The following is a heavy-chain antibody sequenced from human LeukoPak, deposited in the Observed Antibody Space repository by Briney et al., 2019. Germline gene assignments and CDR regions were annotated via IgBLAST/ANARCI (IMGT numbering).Heavy chain of an antibody. J-gene: IGHJ4*02. D-gene: IGHD3-9*01. V-gene: IGHV3-7*01. CDR3: AREALYDWLLPLDY. Sequence: PGGSLRLSCAASGFTFSSYWMSWVRQAPGKGLEWVANIKKDGSEKYYVDSVKGRFTISRDNAKTSLYLQMNSLRAEDTAVYYCAREALYDWLLPLDYWGQGTLVTVSS. CDR1: GFTFSSYW. CDR2: IKKDGSEK.